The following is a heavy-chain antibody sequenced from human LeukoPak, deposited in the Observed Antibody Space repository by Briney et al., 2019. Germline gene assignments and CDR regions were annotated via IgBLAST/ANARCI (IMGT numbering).Heavy chain of an antibody. V-gene: IGHV4-34*06. Sequence: PSETLSLTCAVYGGSFSGYYWSWIRQPPGKGLEWIGEINHSGSTNYNPSLKSRVTISVDTSKNQFSLKLGSVTAADTAVYYCAGFGAGSYYWGQGTLVTVSS. CDR1: GGSFSGYY. D-gene: IGHD3-10*01. CDR3: AGFGAGSYY. J-gene: IGHJ4*02. CDR2: INHSGST.